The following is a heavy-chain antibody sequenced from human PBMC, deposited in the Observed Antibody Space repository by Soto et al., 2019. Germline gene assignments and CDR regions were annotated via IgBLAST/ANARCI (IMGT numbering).Heavy chain of an antibody. Sequence: EVQLVESRGGLVQPGGSLRLACAASGFTFTDYWMHWVRQTPGTGLVWVSRISGDGNTRNYADPVEGRFTISRDNARNMVYLQMNSPRAEDTAIYYCARGLRGEYGTDVLGQGTTVTVSS. CDR2: ISGDGNTR. J-gene: IGHJ6*02. D-gene: IGHD1-26*01. V-gene: IGHV3-74*01. CDR1: GFTFTDYW. CDR3: ARGLRGEYGTDV.